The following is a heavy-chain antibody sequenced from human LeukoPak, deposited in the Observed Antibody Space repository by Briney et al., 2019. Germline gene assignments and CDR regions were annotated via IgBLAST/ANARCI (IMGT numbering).Heavy chain of an antibody. CDR2: IQNDGIDK. J-gene: IGHJ4*02. CDR1: GFTFSDYG. V-gene: IGHV3-30*02. D-gene: IGHD3-16*01. Sequence: PGGSLRLSCAASGFTFSDYGMHWVRQAPGKGLAWVTFIQNDGIDKYYTDSVRGRFTISRDNFKNTLYLQMDSLKVDDTAVYYCAKGWGLVTGRFDYWGQGIQVTVSS. CDR3: AKGWGLVTGRFDY.